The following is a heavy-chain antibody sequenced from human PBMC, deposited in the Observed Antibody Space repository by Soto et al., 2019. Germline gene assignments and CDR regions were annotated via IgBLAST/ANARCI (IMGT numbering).Heavy chain of an antibody. Sequence: SETLSLTCTVSGGSVTSGNYYWSWIRQPPGKGLEGIGHIYYRGSTNYNPSLKSRVTISVDASKNQFSLKLSSVTAADTAIYYCARGPVVTPFVDYWGQGTLVTVSS. D-gene: IGHD2-21*02. CDR1: GGSVTSGNYY. CDR3: ARGPVVTPFVDY. V-gene: IGHV4-61*01. J-gene: IGHJ4*02. CDR2: IYYRGST.